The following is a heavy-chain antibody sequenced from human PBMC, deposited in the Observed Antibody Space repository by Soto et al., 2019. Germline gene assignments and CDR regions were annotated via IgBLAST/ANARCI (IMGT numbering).Heavy chain of an antibody. CDR1: GFIFSNAW. D-gene: IGHD3-10*01. V-gene: IGHV3-15*07. CDR3: TTDYYINMPIVRFVY. CDR2: IKSKADGGTT. J-gene: IGHJ4*01. Sequence: PGGSLRLSCAASGFIFSNAWINWVRQAPGKGLEWVGRIKSKADGGTTDFAAPVKGRFAISRDDSKNMMYMEMSSLRTEDTAVYYCTTDYYINMPIVRFVYWGHGTLVTV.